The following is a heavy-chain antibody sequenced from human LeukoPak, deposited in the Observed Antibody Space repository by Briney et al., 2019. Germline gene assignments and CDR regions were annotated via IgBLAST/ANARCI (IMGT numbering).Heavy chain of an antibody. D-gene: IGHD3-22*01. CDR2: IYYSGST. V-gene: IGHV4-39*01. J-gene: IGHJ4*02. CDR1: GGSISSSTYY. Sequence: SETLSLTCTVSGGSISSSTYYWGWIRQPPGMGLEWIGNIYYSGSTYYNPSLKSRVTISIDTSKNQFSLRLSSMTAADTAVYYCARLKYYDSGGYGYYFDYWGQGTLVTVSS. CDR3: ARLKYYDSGGYGYYFDY.